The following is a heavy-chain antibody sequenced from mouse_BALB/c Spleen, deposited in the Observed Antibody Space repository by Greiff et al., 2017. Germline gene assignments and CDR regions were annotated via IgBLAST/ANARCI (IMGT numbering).Heavy chain of an antibody. CDR1: GFTFSSYA. D-gene: IGHD1-2*01. CDR2: ISSGGST. Sequence: DVKLVESGGGLVKPGGSLKLSCAASGFTFSSYAMSWVRQTPEKRLEWVASISSGGSTYYPDSVKGRFTISRDNARNILYLQMSSLRSEDTAMYYCARENYGDYFDYWGQGTTLTVSS. V-gene: IGHV5-6-5*01. CDR3: ARENYGDYFDY. J-gene: IGHJ2*01.